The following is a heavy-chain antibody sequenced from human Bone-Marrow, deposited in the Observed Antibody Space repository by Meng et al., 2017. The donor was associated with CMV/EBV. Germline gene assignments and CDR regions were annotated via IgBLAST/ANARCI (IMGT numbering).Heavy chain of an antibody. CDR2: IYYSGST. J-gene: IGHJ5*02. CDR3: ARESGDYSSSSGWFDP. CDR1: GRSISSYY. Sequence: SETLSLTCTVSGRSISSYYWSWIRQPPGKGLEWIGYIYYSGSTNYNPSLKSRVTISVDTSKNQFSLKLSSVTAADTAVYYCARESGDYSSSSGWFDPWGQGTLVTVSS. D-gene: IGHD6-6*01. V-gene: IGHV4-59*01.